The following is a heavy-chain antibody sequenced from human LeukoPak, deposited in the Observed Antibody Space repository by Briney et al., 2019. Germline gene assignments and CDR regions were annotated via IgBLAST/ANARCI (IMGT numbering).Heavy chain of an antibody. Sequence: SQTLSLTCAISGDSVSSNSATWNWIRQSPSRGLEWLGRTYYRSKRYNDYAVSVKSRITINPDTSKNQFSLQLNSVTPEDTAVYYCARAMRIAAAGTFYFDYWGQGTLVTVSS. D-gene: IGHD6-25*01. J-gene: IGHJ4*02. CDR1: GDSVSSNSAT. CDR3: ARAMRIAAAGTFYFDY. CDR2: TYYRSKRYN. V-gene: IGHV6-1*01.